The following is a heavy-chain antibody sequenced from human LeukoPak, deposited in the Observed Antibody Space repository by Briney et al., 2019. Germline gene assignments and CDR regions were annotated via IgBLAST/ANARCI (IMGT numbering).Heavy chain of an antibody. V-gene: IGHV4-39*01. CDR3: ARHPVYDSSGYLDY. D-gene: IGHD3-22*01. J-gene: IGHJ4*02. CDR1: GFTFTSYR. Sequence: GSLRLSCAVSGFTFTSYRMSWIRQPPGKGLEWIGSIYYSGSTYYNPSLKSRVTISVDTSKNQFSLKLSSVTAADTAVYYCARHPVYDSSGYLDYWGQGTLVTVSS. CDR2: IYYSGST.